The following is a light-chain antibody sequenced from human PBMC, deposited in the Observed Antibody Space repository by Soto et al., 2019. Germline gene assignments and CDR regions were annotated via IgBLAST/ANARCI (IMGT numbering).Light chain of an antibody. Sequence: IVLTQYPGTLSLSPGERATLSCRPSQSVSSAYLAWYQQKPGQGPRLLLYAASHRATGIPDRFSGSGSGTDFTLTISRLEPEDFAVYHCQHYGTSWTFGQGTKVEIK. CDR3: QHYGTSWT. V-gene: IGKV3-20*01. CDR1: QSVSSAY. J-gene: IGKJ1*01. CDR2: AAS.